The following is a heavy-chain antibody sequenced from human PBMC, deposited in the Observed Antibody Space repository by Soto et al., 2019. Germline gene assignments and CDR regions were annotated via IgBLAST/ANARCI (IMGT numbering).Heavy chain of an antibody. CDR2: INPNSGGT. CDR1: GYTFTGYY. J-gene: IGHJ5*02. D-gene: IGHD6-13*01. CDR3: ARGLAAAGFNWFDP. V-gene: IGHV1-2*02. Sequence: ASVKVSCKASGYTFTGYYMHWVRQAPGQGLEWMGWINPNSGGTNYAQKFQGRVTMTRDTSISTAYMELSRLRSDDTAVYYCARGLAAAGFNWFDPWGQGTLVTVSS.